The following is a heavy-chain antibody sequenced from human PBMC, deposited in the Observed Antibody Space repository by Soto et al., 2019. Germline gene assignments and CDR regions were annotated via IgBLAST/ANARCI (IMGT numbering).Heavy chain of an antibody. CDR1: GFTFSSYV. V-gene: IGHV3-23*01. J-gene: IGHJ3*02. CDR3: AKSSGYHDAFDI. Sequence: GGSLRLSCAASGFTFSSYVMSWVRQAPGKGLEWVSAITDSGGSTYYADSVKGRFTISRDNSKNTLYLQMNSLRAEDTAVYYRAKSSGYHDAFDIWGQGTMVTVSS. CDR2: ITDSGGST. D-gene: IGHD3-22*01.